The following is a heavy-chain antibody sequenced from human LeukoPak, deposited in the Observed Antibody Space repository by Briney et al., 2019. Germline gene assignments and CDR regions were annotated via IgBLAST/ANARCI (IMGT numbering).Heavy chain of an antibody. V-gene: IGHV3-20*04. Sequence: GGSLRLSCAASGFTFDDYGMSWVRQAPGKGLEWVSGINWNGGSTGYADSVKGRFTISRDNAKNSLYLQMNSLRAEDTALYYCARAGYYDSSGAFDIWGQGTMVTVSS. CDR3: ARAGYYDSSGAFDI. CDR2: INWNGGST. J-gene: IGHJ3*02. CDR1: GFTFDDYG. D-gene: IGHD3-22*01.